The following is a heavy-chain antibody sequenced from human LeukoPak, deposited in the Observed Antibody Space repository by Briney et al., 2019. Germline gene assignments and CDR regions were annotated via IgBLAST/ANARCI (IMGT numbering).Heavy chain of an antibody. V-gene: IGHV4-59*01. CDR3: ARGGGGYSYGYLDY. D-gene: IGHD5-18*01. CDR2: IYYSGST. Sequence: SETLSLTCTVSGGSISSYYWSWIRQPPGKGLEWIGYIYYSGSTNYNPSLKSRVTISVDTSKNQFSLKLSSVTAADTVVYYCARGGGGYSYGYLDYWGQGTLVTVSS. CDR1: GGSISSYY. J-gene: IGHJ4*02.